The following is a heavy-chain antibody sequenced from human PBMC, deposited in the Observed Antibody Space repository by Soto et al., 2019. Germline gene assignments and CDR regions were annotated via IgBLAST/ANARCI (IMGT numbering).Heavy chain of an antibody. J-gene: IGHJ6*02. CDR2: VHHSWGS. V-gene: IGHV4-59*08. Sequence: SETLSRTCTLSGSSLISYYWSRFLPYPETRMERLGYVHHSWGSSYNPSLQSRVAISLDTAKSQFSLKVTSVTATDTAVYYCARQGFGPLHGLVDVWGQGTTVTVSS. CDR3: ARQGFGPLHGLVDV. D-gene: IGHD3-10*01. CDR1: GSSLISYY.